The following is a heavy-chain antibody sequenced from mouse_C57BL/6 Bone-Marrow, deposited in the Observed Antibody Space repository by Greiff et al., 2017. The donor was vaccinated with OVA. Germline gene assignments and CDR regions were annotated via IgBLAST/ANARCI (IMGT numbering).Heavy chain of an antibody. J-gene: IGHJ4*01. D-gene: IGHD1-1*01. CDR1: GFSLTSYG. CDR3: AKLLPYYYAMDY. CDR2: IWRGGST. Sequence: QVQLQQSGPGLVQPSQSLSITCTVSGFSLTSYGVHWVRQSPGKGLEWLGVIWRGGSTAYNAAFMSRLSITKDNSKSQVFFKMNRLQADDTAIYYCAKLLPYYYAMDYWGQGTSVTVSS. V-gene: IGHV2-5*01.